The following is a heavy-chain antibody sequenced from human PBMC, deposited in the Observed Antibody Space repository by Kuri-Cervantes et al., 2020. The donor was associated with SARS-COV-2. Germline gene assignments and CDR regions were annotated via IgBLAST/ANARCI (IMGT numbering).Heavy chain of an antibody. CDR3: ARMGRWLQLGYYYGMDV. V-gene: IGHV3-7*01. Sequence: GGSLRLSCAASGFTFSDHYMDWVRQAPGKGLEWVANIKQDGSEKYYVDSVKGRFTISRDNAKNSLYLQMNSLRAEDTAVYYCARMGRWLQLGYYYGMDVWGQGTTVTVSS. J-gene: IGHJ6*02. D-gene: IGHD5-24*01. CDR2: IKQDGSEK. CDR1: GFTFSDHY.